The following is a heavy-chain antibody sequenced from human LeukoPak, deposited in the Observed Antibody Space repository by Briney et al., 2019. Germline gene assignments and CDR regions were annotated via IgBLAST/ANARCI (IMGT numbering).Heavy chain of an antibody. Sequence: SQTLSLTCTVSGGSISSGSYYWSWIRQPAGKGLEWIGRIYTSGSTNYNPSLKSRVTISVDASKNQFSLKLSSVTAADTAVYHCARDPEKYSSSYYGMDVWGQGTTVTVSS. D-gene: IGHD6-6*01. V-gene: IGHV4-61*02. J-gene: IGHJ6*02. CDR2: IYTSGST. CDR3: ARDPEKYSSSYYGMDV. CDR1: GGSISSGSYY.